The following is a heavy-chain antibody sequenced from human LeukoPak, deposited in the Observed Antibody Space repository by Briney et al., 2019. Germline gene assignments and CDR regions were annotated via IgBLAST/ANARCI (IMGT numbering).Heavy chain of an antibody. Sequence: SQTLSLTCAISGDSFSKKNIAWHWIRQSPSRGLEWLVRTYYRSNWYNDYAVSVKSRITINPDTSKNQFSLQLNSVTPEDTAVYYCARVGHPWGIEDAFDIWGQGTMVTVSS. V-gene: IGHV6-1*01. CDR3: ARVGHPWGIEDAFDI. CDR2: TYYRSNWYN. D-gene: IGHD3-16*01. CDR1: GDSFSKKNIA. J-gene: IGHJ3*02.